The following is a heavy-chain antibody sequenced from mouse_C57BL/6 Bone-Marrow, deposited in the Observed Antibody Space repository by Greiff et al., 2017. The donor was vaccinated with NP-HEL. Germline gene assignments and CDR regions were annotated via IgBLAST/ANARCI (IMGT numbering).Heavy chain of an antibody. CDR1: GYSITSGYY. Sequence: VQLQQSGPGLVKPSQSLSLTCSVTGYSITSGYYWNWIRQFPGNKLEWMGYISYDGSNNYNPSLKNQISITRDTSKNQFFLKLNSVTTEDTAPYYCARGRWLLLYWYFDVWGTGTTVTVSS. CDR2: ISYDGSN. V-gene: IGHV3-6*01. J-gene: IGHJ1*03. D-gene: IGHD2-3*01. CDR3: ARGRWLLLYWYFDV.